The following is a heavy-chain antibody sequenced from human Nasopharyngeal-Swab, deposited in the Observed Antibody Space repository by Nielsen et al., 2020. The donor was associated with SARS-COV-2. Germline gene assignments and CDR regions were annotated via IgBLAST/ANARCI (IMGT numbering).Heavy chain of an antibody. V-gene: IGHV3-7*01. CDR2: IKQDGSES. J-gene: IGHJ4*02. D-gene: IGHD2-2*01. CDR3: ARASDSTTWYQTFDF. CDR1: GFTFSSYW. Sequence: GESLKISCAASGFTFSSYWMSWVRQAPGKGLEWVANIKQDGSESYYVDSVKGRFTLSRDNTKNSLFLQMNSLRAEDTAVYYCARASDSTTWYQTFDFWGQGTLAAVSS.